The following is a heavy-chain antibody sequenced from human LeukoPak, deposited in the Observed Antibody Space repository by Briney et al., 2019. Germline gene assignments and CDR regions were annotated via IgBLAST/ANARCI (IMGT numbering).Heavy chain of an antibody. CDR2: ISWNSGSI. V-gene: IGHV3-9*01. CDR1: GFTFDDYA. J-gene: IGHJ5*02. D-gene: IGHD2-2*01. Sequence: SGGSLRLSCAASGFTFDDYAMHWVRQAPGKGLEWVSGISWNSGSIGCADSVKGRFTISRDNAKNSLYLQMNSLRAEDTALYYCAKDAYCSSTSCHNWFDPWGQGTLATVPS. CDR3: AKDAYCSSTSCHNWFDP.